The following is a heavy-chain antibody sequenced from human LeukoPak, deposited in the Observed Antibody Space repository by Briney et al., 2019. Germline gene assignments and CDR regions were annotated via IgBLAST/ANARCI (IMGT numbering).Heavy chain of an antibody. V-gene: IGHV3-7*01. CDR3: ARDYGGSSPFDY. Sequence: GGSLRLSCAASGFTFSSYWMSWVRQAPGKRLEWVANIKQDGSEKDYVDSVKGRFTISRDNAKNSLYLQMNSLRAEDTAVYYCARDYGGSSPFDYWGQGTLVTVSS. J-gene: IGHJ4*02. CDR2: IKQDGSEK. D-gene: IGHD4-23*01. CDR1: GFTFSSYW.